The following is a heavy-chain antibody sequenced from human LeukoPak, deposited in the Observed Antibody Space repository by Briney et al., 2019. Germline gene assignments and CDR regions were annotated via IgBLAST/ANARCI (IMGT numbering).Heavy chain of an antibody. CDR1: GFTFSSYA. V-gene: IGHV3-23*01. D-gene: IGHD5-18*01. CDR2: ITSSGDAT. CDR3: AKASGYSYGKYFFDS. J-gene: IGHJ4*02. Sequence: GGSLRLSCAASGFTFSSYAMNWVRQAPGKGLEWVSSITSSGDATYYADSVKGRFTISRDNSKNTVYLQMNSLRAEDTAVYYCAKASGYSYGKYFFDSWGQGALVTVSS.